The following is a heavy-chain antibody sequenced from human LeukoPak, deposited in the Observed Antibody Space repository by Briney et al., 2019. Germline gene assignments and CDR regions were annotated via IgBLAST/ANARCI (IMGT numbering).Heavy chain of an antibody. D-gene: IGHD5-18*01. Sequence: NPSETLSFTCTVSGGSISSYYWSWIRLPAGKGLEWIGRMYTSGSTNYNPSLKSRVTMSVDTSKDQFSLKLSSVTAADTAVYYCARGGRYSYGSKVMEYWGQGTLVTVSS. CDR1: GGSISSYY. V-gene: IGHV4-4*07. CDR3: ARGGRYSYGSKVMEY. J-gene: IGHJ4*02. CDR2: MYTSGST.